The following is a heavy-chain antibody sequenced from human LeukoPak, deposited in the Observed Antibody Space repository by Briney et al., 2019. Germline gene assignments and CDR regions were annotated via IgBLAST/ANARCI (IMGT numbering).Heavy chain of an antibody. V-gene: IGHV4-59*01. CDR2: IYGGGNT. D-gene: IGHD6-25*01. CDR3: ARETSLAGFASGLGFNY. Sequence: SETLSLTCTVSGASISSWYWSWIRQPPGKGLEWIGYIYGGGNTNYNPSLKSRVTMSIDTSKNQFSLKLTSVTAADTATYYCARETSLAGFASGLGFNYWGQGILVTVSS. CDR1: GASISSWY. J-gene: IGHJ4*02.